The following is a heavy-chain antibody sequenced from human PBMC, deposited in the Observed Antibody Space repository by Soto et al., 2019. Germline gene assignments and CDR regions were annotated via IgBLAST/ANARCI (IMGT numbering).Heavy chain of an antibody. CDR1: GGSISSGGYY. CDR2: IYYSGST. J-gene: IGHJ5*02. D-gene: IGHD2-15*01. V-gene: IGHV4-31*03. Sequence: TLSLTCTVSGGSISSGGYYWSWIRQHPGKGLEWIGYIYYSGSTYYNPSLKSRVTISVDTSKNQFSLKLSSVTAADTAVYYCARVPSYCSGGSCYAFMEGEWFDPWGQGTLVTVS. CDR3: ARVPSYCSGGSCYAFMEGEWFDP.